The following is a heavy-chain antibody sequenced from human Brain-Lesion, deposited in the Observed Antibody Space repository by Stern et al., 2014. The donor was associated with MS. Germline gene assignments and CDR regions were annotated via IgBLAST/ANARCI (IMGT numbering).Heavy chain of an antibody. Sequence: VQLVESGAEVKKPGASVKVSCKVSGYTLTELSMHWVRQAPAKGLEWLGGFDPDNGETIYAQKFQGRVTMTEDTSTDTAYMELSSLRSEDTAVYYCATDRDDFRSGYSAPTKGYGLDVWGQGTTVTVTS. D-gene: IGHD3-3*01. V-gene: IGHV1-24*01. CDR3: ATDRDDFRSGYSAPTKGYGLDV. CDR2: FDPDNGET. J-gene: IGHJ6*02. CDR1: GYTLTELS.